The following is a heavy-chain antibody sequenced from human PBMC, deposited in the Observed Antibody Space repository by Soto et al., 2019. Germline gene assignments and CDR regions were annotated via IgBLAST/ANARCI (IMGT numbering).Heavy chain of an antibody. D-gene: IGHD4-17*01. V-gene: IGHV1-69*06. Sequence: EASVKVSCKASGGTFSSYAISWVRQAPGQGLEWMGGIIPIFGTANYAQKFQGRVTITADKSTSTAYMELSSLRSEDTAVYYCARVDYGDYYYYGMDVWGQGTTVTVSS. J-gene: IGHJ6*02. CDR1: GGTFSSYA. CDR3: ARVDYGDYYYYGMDV. CDR2: IIPIFGTA.